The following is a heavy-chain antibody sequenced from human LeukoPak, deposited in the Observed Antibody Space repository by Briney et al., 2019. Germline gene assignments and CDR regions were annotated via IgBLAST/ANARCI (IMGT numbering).Heavy chain of an antibody. Sequence: PGGTLRLSCAASGFTFSSYGMSWVRRAPGKGLEWVSAISGSGGSTYYADSVKGRFTISRDNSKNTLYLQMNSLRAEDTAVYYCAKGRWRFGEFFLDAFDIWGQGTMVTVSS. J-gene: IGHJ3*02. CDR3: AKGRWRFGEFFLDAFDI. CDR2: ISGSGGST. V-gene: IGHV3-23*01. CDR1: GFTFSSYG. D-gene: IGHD3-10*01.